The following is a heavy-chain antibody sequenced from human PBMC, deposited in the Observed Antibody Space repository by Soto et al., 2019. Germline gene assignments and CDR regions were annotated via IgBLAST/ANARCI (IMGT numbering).Heavy chain of an antibody. J-gene: IGHJ6*03. CDR3: ARQESRHSYMDV. Sequence: SETLSLTCAVSGGSFSSYYWTWIRQPPGKGLEWIGDIHYSGSTNYNPSLNSRVTISVDTSKSQFSLRLSSVTAADTAVYYCARQESRHSYMDVWGHGTTVPGAS. D-gene: IGHD6-13*01. V-gene: IGHV4-59*08. CDR1: GGSFSSYY. CDR2: IHYSGST.